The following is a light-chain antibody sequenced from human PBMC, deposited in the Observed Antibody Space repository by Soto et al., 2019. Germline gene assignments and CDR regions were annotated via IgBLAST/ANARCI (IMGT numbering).Light chain of an antibody. CDR1: SSDVGGYAY. CDR3: SSYTSSSTLYV. CDR2: EVS. V-gene: IGLV2-14*01. J-gene: IGLJ1*01. Sequence: QSALTQPASVSGSPGQSITISCTGTSSDVGGYAYVSWYQQYPGKAPKLVISEVSNRPSGVSHRFSGSRSGNTASLTISGLQAEDEADYYCSSYTSSSTLYVFGTGTKLTVL.